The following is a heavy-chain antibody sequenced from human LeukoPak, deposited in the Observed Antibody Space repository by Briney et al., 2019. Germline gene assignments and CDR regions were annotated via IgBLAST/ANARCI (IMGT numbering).Heavy chain of an antibody. CDR3: ARGEVGATPYFGY. D-gene: IGHD1-26*01. J-gene: IGHJ4*02. CDR2: IYYSGST. V-gene: IGHV4-59*01. CDR1: GGSISSYY. Sequence: PSETLSLTCTVSGGSISSYYWSWIRQPPGKGLEWIGYIYYSGSTNYNPSLKSRVTISVDTSKNQFSLKLSSVTAADTAVYYCARGEVGATPYFGYWGQGTLVTVSS.